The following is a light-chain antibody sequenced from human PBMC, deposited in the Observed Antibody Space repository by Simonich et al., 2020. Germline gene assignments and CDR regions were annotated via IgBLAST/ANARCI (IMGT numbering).Light chain of an antibody. V-gene: IGKV4-1*01. CDR2: CAS. Sequence: DIVMTQSPDSLAVSLGERATINCKSSQSVLYSFNHQHYLAWYQQKPGQPPKLLIYCASTRESGVPDRFSGSGSGTDFTLTISSLQAEDVAVYYCQQYYSTPLTFGGGTKVEIK. CDR3: QQYYSTPLT. J-gene: IGKJ4*01. CDR1: QSVLYSFNHQHY.